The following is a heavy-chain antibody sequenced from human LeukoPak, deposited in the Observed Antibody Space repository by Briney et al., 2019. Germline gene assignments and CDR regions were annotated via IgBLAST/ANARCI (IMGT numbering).Heavy chain of an antibody. Sequence: GGSLRLSCGASGFTVSSNYMSWVRQAPGKGLEGVSVIFSGGTTYYADSVKGRFTISRHNSENTLYLQMNSLRGEDTAVYYCARGVLGYSYGFDYWGQGTLVTVSS. D-gene: IGHD5-18*01. CDR3: ARGVLGYSYGFDY. CDR2: IFSGGTT. V-gene: IGHV3-53*04. CDR1: GFTVSSNY. J-gene: IGHJ4*02.